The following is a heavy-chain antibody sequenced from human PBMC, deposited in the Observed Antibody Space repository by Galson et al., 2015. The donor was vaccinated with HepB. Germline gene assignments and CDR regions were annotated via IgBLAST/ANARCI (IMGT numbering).Heavy chain of an antibody. D-gene: IGHD3-16*02. V-gene: IGHV1-3*01. CDR3: ARVRGGYDYVWGSYRPTAYFDY. Sequence: SVKVSCKASGYTFTSYAMHWVRQAPGQRLEWMGWINAGNGNTKYSQKFQGRVTITRDTSASTAYMELSSLRSEDTAVYYCARVRGGYDYVWGSYRPTAYFDYWGQGTLVTVSS. J-gene: IGHJ4*02. CDR1: GYTFTSYA. CDR2: INAGNGNT.